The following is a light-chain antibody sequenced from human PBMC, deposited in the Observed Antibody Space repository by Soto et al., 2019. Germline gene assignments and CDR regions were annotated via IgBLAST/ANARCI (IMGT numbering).Light chain of an antibody. J-gene: IGLJ1*01. CDR3: KSYTSSSPYV. CDR2: DVI. V-gene: IGLV2-14*03. CDR1: SSDVGGYNY. Sequence: QSALTQPASVSGSPGQSITISCTGTSSDVGGYNYVSWYQQHPGKAPKLMIYDVINRPSGISHRFSGSKSGNTASLTISGLQAEDEADYYCKSYTSSSPYVFGSGTKLTVL.